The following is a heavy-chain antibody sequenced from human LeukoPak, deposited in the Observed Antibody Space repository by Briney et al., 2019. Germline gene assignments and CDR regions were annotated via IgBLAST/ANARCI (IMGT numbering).Heavy chain of an antibody. V-gene: IGHV3-48*02. CDR1: GFTFSSYS. D-gene: IGHD3-3*01. CDR3: ARDLGQESTYYDFWSGYFTLDP. Sequence: PGGSLRLSCAASGFTFSSYSMNWVRQAPGKGLEWVSYISSSSSTIYYADSVKGRFTISRDNAKNSLYLQMNSLRDEDTAVYYCARDLGQESTYYDFWSGYFTLDPWGQGTLVTVSS. CDR2: ISSSSSTI. J-gene: IGHJ5*02.